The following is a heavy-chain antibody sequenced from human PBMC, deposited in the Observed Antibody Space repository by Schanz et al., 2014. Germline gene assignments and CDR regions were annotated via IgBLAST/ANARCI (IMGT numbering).Heavy chain of an antibody. CDR2: IYPNGDT. CDR1: GGSIISSTW. Sequence: QVLLQESGPGVVKPSGTLSLTCAVSGGSIISSTWWGWVRPPPGKGLEWIREIYPNGDTSFNPFPRDQATMSVDKPKKKFSLGLTSLTAADTALYSCVRGVGAWEQRIFDYWGKGTLVTVSS. V-gene: IGHV4-4*02. D-gene: IGHD1-26*01. CDR3: VRGVGAWEQRIFDY. J-gene: IGHJ4*02.